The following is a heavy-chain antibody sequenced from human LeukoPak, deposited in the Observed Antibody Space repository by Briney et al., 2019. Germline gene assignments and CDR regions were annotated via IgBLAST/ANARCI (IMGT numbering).Heavy chain of an antibody. V-gene: IGHV3-23*01. CDR3: ATHGQLRYFDWLYGHYYYYYGMDV. Sequence: GGSLRLSCAASGFTFSTYAMSWVRQAPGKGLEWVSTISYSGGCTYFADSVKGRFTISRDNSKNTLYLQMNSLRAEDTAVYYCATHGQLRYFDWLYGHYYYYYGMDVWGQGTTVTVSS. CDR2: ISYSGGCT. D-gene: IGHD3-9*01. CDR1: GFTFSTYA. J-gene: IGHJ6*02.